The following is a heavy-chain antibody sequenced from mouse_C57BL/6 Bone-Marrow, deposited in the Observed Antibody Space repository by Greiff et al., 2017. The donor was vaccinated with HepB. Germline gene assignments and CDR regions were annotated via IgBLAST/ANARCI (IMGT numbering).Heavy chain of an antibody. CDR3: VRGGSYWYFDV. CDR2: IRSKSNNYAT. Sequence: EVKLVESGGGLVQPKGSLKLSCAASGFSFNTYAMNWVRQAPGKGLEWVARIRSKSNNYATYYADSVKDRFTISRDDSESMLYLQMNNLKTEDTAMYYCVRGGSYWYFDVWGTGTTVTVSS. V-gene: IGHV10-1*01. J-gene: IGHJ1*03. CDR1: GFSFNTYA.